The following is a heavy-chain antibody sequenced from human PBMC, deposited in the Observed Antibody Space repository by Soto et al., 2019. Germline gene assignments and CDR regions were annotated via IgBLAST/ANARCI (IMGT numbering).Heavy chain of an antibody. CDR1: GYTFTRNA. J-gene: IGHJ4*02. Sequence: QVQLVQSGAEVKKPGASVKVSCKASGYTFTRNAIHWVRQAPGQRLEWIGKIDAGNGNTKYSQKFQGRVTITRDTSASAAYMELSTLGSEDTSIYYGARSETDYSTFDYWGQGTLVTVSS. V-gene: IGHV1-3*01. CDR3: ARSETDYSTFDY. CDR2: IDAGNGNT. D-gene: IGHD3-9*01.